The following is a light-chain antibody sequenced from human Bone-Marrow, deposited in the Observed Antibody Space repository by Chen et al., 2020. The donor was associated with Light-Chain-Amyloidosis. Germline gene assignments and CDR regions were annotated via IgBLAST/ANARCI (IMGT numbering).Light chain of an antibody. Sequence: QSALTRPASVSGSPGQSITISCTGTSSDVGGDNHVSWYQQHPDKAPKLMIYEVTNRPSWVPDRFSGSKSDNTASLTISGLQTEDEADYFCSSYTITNTLVFGSGTSVTVL. CDR1: SSDVGGDNH. CDR3: SSYTITNTLV. V-gene: IGLV2-14*01. J-gene: IGLJ1*01. CDR2: EVT.